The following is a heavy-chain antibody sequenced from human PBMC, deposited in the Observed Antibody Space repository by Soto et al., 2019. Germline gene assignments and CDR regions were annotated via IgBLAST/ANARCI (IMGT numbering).Heavy chain of an antibody. Sequence: QVQLVESGGGVVQPGRSLRLSCAASGFTFSSYGMHWVRQAPGKGLEWVAVISYDGSDKYYADSVKGRFTISRDNSNKPLYLQVDSVRAEDTGGYYCGKGVVVAATSFQHWGQGTLVTVSS. V-gene: IGHV3-30*18. D-gene: IGHD2-15*01. CDR3: GKGVVVAATSFQH. J-gene: IGHJ1*01. CDR1: GFTFSSYG. CDR2: ISYDGSDK.